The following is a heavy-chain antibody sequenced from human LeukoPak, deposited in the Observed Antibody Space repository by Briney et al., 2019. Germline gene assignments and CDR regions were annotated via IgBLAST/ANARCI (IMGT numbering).Heavy chain of an antibody. Sequence: GGSLRLSCAASGFTFSAYEMNWVRQAPGKGLEWVSYIGSSGSTVYYADSVKGRFTFSRDNAKNSLYMQMESLRDEDTAIYYCARDTLEYSNSPDALDIWGQGTMVTVSS. CDR2: IGSSGSTV. CDR1: GFTFSAYE. V-gene: IGHV3-48*03. CDR3: ARDTLEYSNSPDALDI. J-gene: IGHJ3*02. D-gene: IGHD4-23*01.